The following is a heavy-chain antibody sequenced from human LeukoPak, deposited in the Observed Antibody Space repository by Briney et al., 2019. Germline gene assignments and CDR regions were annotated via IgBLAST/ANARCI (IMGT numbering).Heavy chain of an antibody. Sequence: GASVKVSCKASGYTVTNYYIHWGRQAPGHGLEWLGISNPSGDSTNYAQKFQGRVTMTRDTSTSTVYMDLSSLRSEDTAVYYCARWTTTFLDYWGQGTLVTVSS. V-gene: IGHV1-46*01. CDR3: ARWTTTFLDY. CDR2: SNPSGDST. J-gene: IGHJ4*02. D-gene: IGHD1-1*01. CDR1: GYTVTNYY.